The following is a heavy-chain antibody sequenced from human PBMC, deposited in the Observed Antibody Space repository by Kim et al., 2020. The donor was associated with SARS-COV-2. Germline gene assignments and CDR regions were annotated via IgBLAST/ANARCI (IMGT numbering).Heavy chain of an antibody. V-gene: IGHV4-31*02. J-gene: IGHJ4*02. CDR3: ARAMVRGVTFVS. D-gene: IGHD3-10*01. Sequence: YYNPSLKSRVTISVDTSKNQFSLKLNSVTAADTAVYYCARAMVRGVTFVSWGQGTLVTVSS.